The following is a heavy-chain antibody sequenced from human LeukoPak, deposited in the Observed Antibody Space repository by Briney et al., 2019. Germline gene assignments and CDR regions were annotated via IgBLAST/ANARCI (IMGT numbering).Heavy chain of an antibody. CDR2: ISGSGGST. J-gene: IGHJ4*02. V-gene: IGHV3-23*01. CDR3: ARDSYGGSYFPPRFDY. CDR1: GFTFISYE. Sequence: GGSLTLPCPPSGFTFISYEMNWVGQPPGRGREGVSAISGSGGSTYYADSVKGRFTISRDNSKNTLYLQMNSLRAEDTAVYYCARDSYGGSYFPPRFDYWGQGTLVTVSS. D-gene: IGHD1-26*01.